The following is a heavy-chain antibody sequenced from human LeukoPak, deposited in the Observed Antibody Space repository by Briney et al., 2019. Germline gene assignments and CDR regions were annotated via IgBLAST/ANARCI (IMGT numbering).Heavy chain of an antibody. J-gene: IGHJ4*02. CDR1: GFTFTSSA. D-gene: IGHD3-22*01. CDR3: AAVEGIYDSSGYFDY. Sequence: ASVKVSCKASGFTFTSSAMQWVRQARGQRLEWRGWIVVGSGNTNYAQKFQERVTITRDMSTSTAYMELSSLRSEDTAVYYCAAVEGIYDSSGYFDYWGQGTLVTVSS. V-gene: IGHV1-58*02. CDR2: IVVGSGNT.